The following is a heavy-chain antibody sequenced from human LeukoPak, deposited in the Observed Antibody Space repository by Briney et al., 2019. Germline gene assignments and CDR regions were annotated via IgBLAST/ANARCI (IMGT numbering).Heavy chain of an antibody. J-gene: IGHJ5*02. CDR1: GFTFSSYW. D-gene: IGHD6-6*01. CDR2: IKQDGSEQ. CDR3: ARVPHTSSSYRWFDP. V-gene: IGHV3-7*01. Sequence: GGSLRLSCAASGFTFSSYWMSWVRQAPGKGLEWVANIKQDGSEQYYVDSVKGRFTISRDNAKNSLYLEMNSLRVKDTAVYYCARVPHTSSSYRWFDPWGQGTLVTVSS.